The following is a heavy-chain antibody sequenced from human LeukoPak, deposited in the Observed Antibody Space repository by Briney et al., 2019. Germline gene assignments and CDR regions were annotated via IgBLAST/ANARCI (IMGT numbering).Heavy chain of an antibody. J-gene: IGHJ4*02. V-gene: IGHV4-39*07. CDR1: GGSISSSSYY. CDR3: ARVTGYIVEDYFDY. CDR2: IYYSGST. D-gene: IGHD3-22*01. Sequence: SETLSLTCTVSGGSISSSSYYWGWIRQPPGKGLEWIGSIYYSGSTYYNPSLKSRVTISVDTSKNQFSLRLSSVTAADTAVYYCARVTGYIVEDYFDYWGQGTLVTVSS.